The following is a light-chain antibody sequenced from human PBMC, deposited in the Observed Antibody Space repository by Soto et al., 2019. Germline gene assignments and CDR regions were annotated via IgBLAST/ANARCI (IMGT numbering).Light chain of an antibody. V-gene: IGKV2D-29*01. CDR3: MQTIQPLLT. CDR1: QSLLHSDGKTL. J-gene: IGKJ4*01. CDR2: EVF. Sequence: DVVLTQSPLSLSVTPGQPASISCKSSQSLLHSDGKTLMYWYLQKAGHPPQLLIYEVFKRYSGVPERFSGSGSATDFTLKISRVAAEDVGTYYCMQTIQPLLTFGGGTQVDI.